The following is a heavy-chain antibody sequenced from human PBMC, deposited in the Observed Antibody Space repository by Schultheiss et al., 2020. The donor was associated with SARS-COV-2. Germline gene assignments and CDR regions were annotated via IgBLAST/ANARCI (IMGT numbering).Heavy chain of an antibody. CDR1: GFTFSSYG. V-gene: IGHV3-48*04. J-gene: IGHJ5*02. CDR3: ARGSRGSGRGFDP. Sequence: GGSLRLSCAASGFTFSSYGMHWVRQAPGKGLEWVSYIRSSGSTIYYADSVKGRFTISRDNAKNSLYLQMNSLRAEDTAVYYCARGSRGSGRGFDPWGQGTLVTVSS. CDR2: IRSSGSTI. D-gene: IGHD3-10*01.